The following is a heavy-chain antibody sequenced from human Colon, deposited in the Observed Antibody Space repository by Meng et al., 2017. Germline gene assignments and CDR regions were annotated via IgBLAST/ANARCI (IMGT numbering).Heavy chain of an antibody. CDR3: TTVYGEY. D-gene: IGHD3-10*02. V-gene: IGHV6-1*01. J-gene: IGHJ4*02. CDR1: CDSFCGDCVL. Sequence: VQLHAAAPGLLKPSQPLSLTCAISCDSFCGDCVLWHRVRQLASIGIKWLRQTYYRSEYQNHYGVSVKSRITTTADTSRNHFSLHVNSVTPEDSAVYYCTTVYGEYWGQGTLVTVSS. CDR2: TYYRSEYQN.